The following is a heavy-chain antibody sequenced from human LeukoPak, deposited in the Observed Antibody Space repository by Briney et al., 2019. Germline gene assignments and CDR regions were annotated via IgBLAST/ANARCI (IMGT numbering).Heavy chain of an antibody. Sequence: GGSLRLSCAASGFTFSSYAMTWVRQAPGKGLECVSGISGSGDNTDYAASVKGRFTISRDNSKNTLYLQMNSLRAEDTAVYYCARGIAAPDYWGQGTLVTVSS. J-gene: IGHJ4*02. CDR2: ISGSGDNT. V-gene: IGHV3-23*01. CDR1: GFTFSSYA. CDR3: ARGIAAPDY.